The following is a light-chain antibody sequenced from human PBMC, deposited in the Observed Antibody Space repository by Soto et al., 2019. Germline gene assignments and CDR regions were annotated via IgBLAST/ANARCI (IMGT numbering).Light chain of an antibody. Sequence: TQSPSSLSASVGDRVTITCLASQTLNNYLAWYQQKPGQAPRLLIYDASQRATGIAARFSGSGSGTDFTLTISSLEPEDFALYYCQHRSNWPAFGGGTKVDIK. J-gene: IGKJ4*01. CDR1: QTLNNY. V-gene: IGKV3-11*01. CDR3: QHRSNWPA. CDR2: DAS.